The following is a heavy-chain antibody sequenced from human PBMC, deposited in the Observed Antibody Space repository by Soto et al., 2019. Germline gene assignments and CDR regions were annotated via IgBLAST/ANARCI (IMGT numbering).Heavy chain of an antibody. Sequence: SVKVSCKASVYTFTSYDINWVRQATGQGLEWMGWMNPNSGNTGYAQKFQGRVTMTRNTSISTAYMELSSLRSEDTAVYYCATTYYYDSSGPNDAFDIWGQGTMVTVSS. CDR3: ATTYYYDSSGPNDAFDI. D-gene: IGHD3-22*01. V-gene: IGHV1-8*01. J-gene: IGHJ3*02. CDR2: MNPNSGNT. CDR1: VYTFTSYD.